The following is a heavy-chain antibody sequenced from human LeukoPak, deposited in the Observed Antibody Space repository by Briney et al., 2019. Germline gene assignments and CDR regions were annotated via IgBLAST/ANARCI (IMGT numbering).Heavy chain of an antibody. J-gene: IGHJ3*02. V-gene: IGHV4-34*01. CDR3: ASTSIAAYAFDI. CDR1: GFTFSSYW. Sequence: PGGSLKLSCAASGFTFSSYWMSWLRQPPGKGLEWIGEINHSGSTNYNPSLKSRVTISVDTSKNQFSLKLSSVTAADTAVYYCASTSIAAYAFDIWGQGTMVTVSS. CDR2: INHSGST. D-gene: IGHD6-13*01.